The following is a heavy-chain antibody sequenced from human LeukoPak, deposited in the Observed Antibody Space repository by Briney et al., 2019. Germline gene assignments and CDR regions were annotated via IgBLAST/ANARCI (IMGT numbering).Heavy chain of an antibody. CDR2: IQPDGSQK. CDR1: GFTFSNTW. J-gene: IGHJ4*02. V-gene: IGHV3-7*01. Sequence: GGSLRLSCATSGFTFSNTWMTWVRQAPGRGLEWVATIQPDGSQKYYVDSVRGRFTISRDNAKNSLFLQMNSLRAEDTALYYCARDDSDNWGQGTLVTVSS. CDR3: ARDDSDN.